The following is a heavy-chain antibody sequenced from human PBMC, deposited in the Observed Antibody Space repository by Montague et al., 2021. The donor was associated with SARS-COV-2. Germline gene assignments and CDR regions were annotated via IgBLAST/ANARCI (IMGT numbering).Heavy chain of an antibody. CDR3: ARVKWELSVGNVFDI. CDR2: IYHSGST. D-gene: IGHD1-26*01. V-gene: IGHV4-39*01. CDR1: GGSISSSSYY. Sequence: SETLSLTCTVSGGSISSSSYYWAWVRQPPGKGLEWIGSIYHSGSTFYNPSLKSRVSMSVDTSKNQSSLKLSPVTAADMAMYYCARVKWELSVGNVFDIWGQGTMVTVSS. J-gene: IGHJ3*02.